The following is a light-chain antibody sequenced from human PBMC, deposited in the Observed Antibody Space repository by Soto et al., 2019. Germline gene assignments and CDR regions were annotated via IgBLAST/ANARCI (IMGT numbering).Light chain of an antibody. CDR2: SNS. Sequence: QPVLTQPPSASGTPGQRVTISCSGGSSNIGGNTVNWYQQLPGAAPKLIIFSNSQRPSGVPGRFSGSKSGTSASLAIGGLQSEDEGEYYCSTWDDSLNALLFGGGTQLTVL. J-gene: IGLJ2*01. V-gene: IGLV1-44*01. CDR1: SSNIGGNT. CDR3: STWDDSLNALL.